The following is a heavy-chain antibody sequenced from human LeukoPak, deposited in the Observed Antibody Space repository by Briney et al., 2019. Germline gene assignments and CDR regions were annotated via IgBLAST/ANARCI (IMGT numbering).Heavy chain of an antibody. CDR3: ARQTSSGGFDY. CDR2: IYTSGRT. D-gene: IGHD3-10*01. J-gene: IGHJ4*02. CDR1: GASINIYY. Sequence: PSETLSLTCTVSGASINIYYWSWIRQPAGKGLEWIGRIYTSGRTNYNPSLKSRLTMSEDTSKNQFSLKLSSATAADTAVYYCARQTSSGGFDYWGQGTLVTVSS. V-gene: IGHV4-4*07.